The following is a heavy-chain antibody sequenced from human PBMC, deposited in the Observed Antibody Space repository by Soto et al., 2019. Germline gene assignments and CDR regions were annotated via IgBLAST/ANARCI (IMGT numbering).Heavy chain of an antibody. CDR2: IYYSGST. Sequence: QVQLQESGPGLVKPSETLSLTCTVSGGSVSSGSYHWTWIRQPQGKGLEWIGYIYYSGSTNYNPSLKSRVTISVDTSKNQFALKLSAVTAADTAVYYCAGSYYNDYYYGMDVWGQGTTVTVSS. CDR3: AGSYYNDYYYGMDV. CDR1: GGSVSSGSYH. J-gene: IGHJ6*02. D-gene: IGHD3-10*01. V-gene: IGHV4-61*01.